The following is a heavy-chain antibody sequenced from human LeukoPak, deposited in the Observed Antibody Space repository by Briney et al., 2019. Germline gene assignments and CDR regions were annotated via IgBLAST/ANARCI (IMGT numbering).Heavy chain of an antibody. CDR1: GFTFSSYW. CDR3: ARVGIDSSSWYSDY. J-gene: IGHJ4*02. V-gene: IGHV3-23*01. Sequence: GGSLRLSCAASGFTFSSYWMSWVRQAPGKGLEWVSAISGSGGSTYYADSVKGRFTISRDNSKNTLYLQMNSLRAEDTAVYYCARVGIDSSSWYSDYWGQGTLVTVSS. CDR2: ISGSGGST. D-gene: IGHD6-13*01.